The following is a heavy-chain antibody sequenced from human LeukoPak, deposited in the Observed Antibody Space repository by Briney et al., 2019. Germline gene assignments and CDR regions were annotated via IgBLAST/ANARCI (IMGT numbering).Heavy chain of an antibody. Sequence: PSETLSLTCTVSGGSISSSSYYWGWIRQPPGKGLEWRATIHYSGSTYYNPSLKSPVTISVDPSKNQFSLKLSSVPAADTPVYYCAQNAPFSPAYSQQWGQGTLVTVSS. CDR3: AQNAPFSPAYSQQ. V-gene: IGHV4-39*07. J-gene: IGHJ1*01. CDR1: GGSISSSSYY. D-gene: IGHD2/OR15-2a*01. CDR2: IHYSGST.